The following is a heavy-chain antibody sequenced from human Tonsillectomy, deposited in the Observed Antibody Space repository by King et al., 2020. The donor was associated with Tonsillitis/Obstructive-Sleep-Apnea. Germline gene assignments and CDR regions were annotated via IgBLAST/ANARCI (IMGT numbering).Heavy chain of an antibody. CDR2: IKQDGSEQ. CDR3: ARGPSDSSGYYYVF. V-gene: IGHV3-7*03. Sequence: VQLVESGGGLVQPGGSLRLSCAASGFIFSSYWMSWVRQAPGKGLEWVANIKQDGSEQYYVDSVKGRFTISRDNAQNSLYLQMNSLRAEDTAVYYCARGPSDSSGYYYVFWGQGTLVTVSS. D-gene: IGHD3-22*01. J-gene: IGHJ4*02. CDR1: GFIFSSYW.